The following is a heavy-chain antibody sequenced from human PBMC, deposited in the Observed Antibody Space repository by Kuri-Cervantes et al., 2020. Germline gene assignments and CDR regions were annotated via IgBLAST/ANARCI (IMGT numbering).Heavy chain of an antibody. V-gene: IGHV3-64*02. CDR3: ASIGGDFDC. CDR1: GFTFSSHA. J-gene: IGHJ4*02. D-gene: IGHD3-10*01. CDR2: ISSNGGNT. Sequence: GESLKISCAASGFTFSSHAMHWVRQAPGKGLEYVSAISSNGGNTYSADSVKGRFTISRDNAKNSLYLQMNSLRAEDTAVYYCASIGGDFDCWGQGTLVTVSS.